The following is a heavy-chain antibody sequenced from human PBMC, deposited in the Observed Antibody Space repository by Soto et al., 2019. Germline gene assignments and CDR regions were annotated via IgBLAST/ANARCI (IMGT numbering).Heavy chain of an antibody. CDR3: ARDDDYPDNGFDY. Sequence: QVQLVESGGGVVQPGASLRLSCAASGFTFSRHGLHWVRQTPGKGLEWLAVILNDASGHWYADSVKGRFTISRDNFENMLYLQMNGLRLEDTAMYYGARDDDYPDNGFDYWGQGTLVTVSS. D-gene: IGHD4-17*01. CDR1: GFTFSRHG. V-gene: IGHV3-33*01. CDR2: ILNDASGH. J-gene: IGHJ4*02.